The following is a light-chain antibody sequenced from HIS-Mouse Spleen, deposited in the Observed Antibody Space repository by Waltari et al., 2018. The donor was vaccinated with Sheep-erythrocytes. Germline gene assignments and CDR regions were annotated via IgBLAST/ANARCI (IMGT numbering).Light chain of an antibody. Sequence: QSALTQPRSVSGSPGQSVTISCTGTSSDVGGYNYVSWYQQHPGKAPKHMIYDVSKRPSGGPDRFSGSKSGNTAALTISGLQAEDEADYYCCSYAGSYTLVFGGGTKLTVL. CDR1: SSDVGGYNY. CDR2: DVS. J-gene: IGLJ2*01. V-gene: IGLV2-11*01. CDR3: CSYAGSYTLV.